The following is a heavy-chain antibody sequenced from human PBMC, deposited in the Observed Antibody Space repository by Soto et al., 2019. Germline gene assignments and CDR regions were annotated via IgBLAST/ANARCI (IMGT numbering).Heavy chain of an antibody. D-gene: IGHD5-12*01. Sequence: SETLSLTCTVSGGSISSYYWSWIRQPPGKGLEFIGYINYSGNTNYNPSLKSRVTISVDRSKSQFSLKLSSVTAADTAVYYCARDRKWPGYYYGMDVWGQGTTVTVSS. CDR3: ARDRKWPGYYYGMDV. CDR1: GGSISSYY. J-gene: IGHJ6*02. V-gene: IGHV4-59*01. CDR2: INYSGNT.